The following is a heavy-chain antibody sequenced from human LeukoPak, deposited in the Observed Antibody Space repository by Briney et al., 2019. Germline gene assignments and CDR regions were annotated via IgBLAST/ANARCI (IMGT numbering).Heavy chain of an antibody. CDR2: IYYSGST. J-gene: IGHJ5*02. CDR3: ARVVRFGRYFDWLADSWFDP. CDR1: GGSISSSSYY. V-gene: IGHV4-39*07. D-gene: IGHD3-9*01. Sequence: SETLSLTCTVSGGSISSSSYYWGWIRQPPGKGLEWIGSIYYSGSTYYNPSLKSRVTISVDTSKNQFSLKLSSVTAADTAVYYCARVVRFGRYFDWLADSWFDPWGQGTLVTVSS.